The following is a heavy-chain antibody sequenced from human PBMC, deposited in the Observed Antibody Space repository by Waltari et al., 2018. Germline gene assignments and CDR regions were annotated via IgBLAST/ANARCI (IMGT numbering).Heavy chain of an antibody. D-gene: IGHD2-2*01. J-gene: IGHJ3*02. V-gene: IGHV4-34*01. CDR1: GFTFSDHY. CDR3: ARVPVVVPDAHDAFDI. CDR2: INHSGST. Sequence: VQLVESGGGLVQPGGSLRLSCAASGFTFSDHYMDWVRQAPGKGLEWIGEINHSGSTNYNPSLKSRVTISVDTSKNQFSLKLSSVTAADTAVYYCARVPVVVPDAHDAFDIWGQGTMVTVSS.